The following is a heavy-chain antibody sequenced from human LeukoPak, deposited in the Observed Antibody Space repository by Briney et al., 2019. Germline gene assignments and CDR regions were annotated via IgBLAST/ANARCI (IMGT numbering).Heavy chain of an antibody. CDR3: ARAGPTYYYDSSGYYFQYYFDY. D-gene: IGHD3-22*01. Sequence: SETLSLTCTVSGGSISSGGYYWSWIRQHPGKGLEWIGYIYYSGSTNYNPSLKSRVTISVDTSKNQFSLKLSSVTAADTAVYYCARAGPTYYYDSSGYYFQYYFDYWGQGTLVTVSS. CDR1: GGSISSGGYY. V-gene: IGHV4-61*08. J-gene: IGHJ4*02. CDR2: IYYSGST.